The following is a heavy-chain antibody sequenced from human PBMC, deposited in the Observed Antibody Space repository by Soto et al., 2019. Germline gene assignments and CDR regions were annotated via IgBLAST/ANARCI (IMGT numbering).Heavy chain of an antibody. CDR3: TRLSAAATLGVLDYYYCMDV. CDR2: IRSKANSYAT. V-gene: IGHV3-73*01. D-gene: IGHD2-15*01. CDR1: GFTFSGSA. J-gene: IGHJ6*02. Sequence: GGSLRLSCAASGFTFSGSAMHWVRQASGKGLEWVGRIRSKANSYATAYAASVKGRFTISRDDSKNTAYLQMNSLKTEDTAVYYSTRLSAAATLGVLDYYYCMDVWAQGTTVTVSS.